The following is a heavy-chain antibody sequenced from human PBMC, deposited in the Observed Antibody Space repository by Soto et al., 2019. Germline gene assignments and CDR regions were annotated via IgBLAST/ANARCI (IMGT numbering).Heavy chain of an antibody. CDR2: ISGSGGST. V-gene: IGHV3-23*01. D-gene: IGHD2-2*01. J-gene: IGHJ6*03. Sequence: EVQLLESGGGLVQPGGSLRLSCAASGFTFSSYAMSWVRQAPGKGLEWVSAISGSGGSTYYADSVKGRFTISRDNSKNTLYLQMNSLRAEDTAVYYCAKTMGFSSTSCYESYYYYMDVWGKGTTVTVSS. CDR3: AKTMGFSSTSCYESYYYYMDV. CDR1: GFTFSSYA.